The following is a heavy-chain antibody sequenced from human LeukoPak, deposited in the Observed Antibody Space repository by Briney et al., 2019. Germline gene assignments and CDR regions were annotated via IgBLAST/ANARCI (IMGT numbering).Heavy chain of an antibody. CDR2: IYYSGST. Sequence: SETLSFTCTVSGGSISSHYWSWIRQPPGKGLEWIGYIYYSGSTNYNPSLKSRVTISVDTSKNQFSLKLSSVTAADTAVYYCARVVPAAKLARRYYFDYWGQGTLVTASS. V-gene: IGHV4-59*08. J-gene: IGHJ4*02. CDR3: ARVVPAAKLARRYYFDY. D-gene: IGHD2-2*01. CDR1: GGSISSHY.